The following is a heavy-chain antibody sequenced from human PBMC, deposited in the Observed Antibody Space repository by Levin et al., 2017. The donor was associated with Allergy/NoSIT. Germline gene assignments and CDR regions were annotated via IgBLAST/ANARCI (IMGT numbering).Heavy chain of an antibody. CDR2: INHSGST. Sequence: SQTLSLTCAVYGGSFSGYYWSWIRQPPGKGLEWIGEINHSGSTNYNPSLKSRVTISVDTSKNQFSLKLSSVTAADTAVYYCARANYYGSGSYLRWFDPWGQGTLVTVSS. D-gene: IGHD3-10*01. CDR1: GGSFSGYY. V-gene: IGHV4-34*01. CDR3: ARANYYGSGSYLRWFDP. J-gene: IGHJ5*02.